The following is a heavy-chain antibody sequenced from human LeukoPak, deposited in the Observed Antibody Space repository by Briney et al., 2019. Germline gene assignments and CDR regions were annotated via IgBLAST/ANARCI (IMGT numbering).Heavy chain of an antibody. V-gene: IGHV1-69*13. D-gene: IGHD3-9*01. CDR2: IIPIFGTP. J-gene: IGHJ3*01. CDR1: GGTFSSYI. CDR3: ARQGYTNNLGGYFGDKDDGFDL. Sequence: ASVKVSCKASGGTFSSYIITWVRQALGQGLEWMGRIIPIFGTPNYAQKFQDRVTITADESRSTAYMELSGLRFEDTAVYYCARQGYTNNLGGYFGDKDDGFDLWGQGTMVTVSS.